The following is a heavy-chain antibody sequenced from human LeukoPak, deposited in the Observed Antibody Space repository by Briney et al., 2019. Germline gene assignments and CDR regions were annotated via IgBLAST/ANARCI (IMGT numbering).Heavy chain of an antibody. CDR1: GGTFSSYA. CDR2: IIPIFGTA. CDR3: ARDTGTRVPFDY. D-gene: IGHD2-2*01. J-gene: IGHJ4*02. V-gene: IGHV1-69*06. Sequence: ASVKVSCKASGGTFSSYAISWVRQAPGQGLEWMGGIIPIFGTANYAQKFQGRVTITADKSTSTAYMELSSLRSEDTAVYYCARDTGTRVPFDYWGQGTLVTVSS.